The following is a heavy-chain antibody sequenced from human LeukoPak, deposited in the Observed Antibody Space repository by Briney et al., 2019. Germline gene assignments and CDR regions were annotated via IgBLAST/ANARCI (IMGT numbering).Heavy chain of an antibody. D-gene: IGHD2-21*02. CDR1: GFTFSSYW. V-gene: IGHV3-74*01. J-gene: IGHJ5*02. CDR2: INSDGSST. Sequence: GGSLRLSCAASGFTFSSYWMHWVRHAPGKGLVWVSRINSDGSSTSYADSVKGRFTISRDNAKNTLYLQMNSLRAEDTAVYYCASFGSGSAGDENWFDPWGQGTLVTVSS. CDR3: ASFGSGSAGDENWFDP.